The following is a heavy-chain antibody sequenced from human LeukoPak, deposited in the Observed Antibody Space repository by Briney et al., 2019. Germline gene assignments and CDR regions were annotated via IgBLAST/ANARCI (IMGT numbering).Heavy chain of an antibody. V-gene: IGHV4-61*02. J-gene: IGHJ6*03. CDR2: IYSSGST. Sequence: SETLSLTCSVSGDSISSGRFYWSWIRQSAGKGLEWIGRIYSSGSTHYNPSLKSRVTISVDTSKNQFSLKVSSVTAADTAVYYCARVKDPGGYYYYYYMDIWGKGNTVTVSS. CDR1: GDSISSGRFY. D-gene: IGHD3-16*01. CDR3: ARVKDPGGYYYYYYMDI.